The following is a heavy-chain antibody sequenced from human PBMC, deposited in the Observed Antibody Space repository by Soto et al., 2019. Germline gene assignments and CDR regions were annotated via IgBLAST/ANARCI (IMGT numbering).Heavy chain of an antibody. D-gene: IGHD6-6*01. J-gene: IGHJ5*02. Sequence: GGSLRLSCTASGFTFGDYAMSWFRQAPGKGLEWVGFIRSKAYGGTTEYAASVKGRFTISRDDSKSIAYLQMNSLKTEDTAVYYCTRTPIRRSSPNWFDPWGQGTLVTVSS. V-gene: IGHV3-49*03. CDR1: GFTFGDYA. CDR2: IRSKAYGGTT. CDR3: TRTPIRRSSPNWFDP.